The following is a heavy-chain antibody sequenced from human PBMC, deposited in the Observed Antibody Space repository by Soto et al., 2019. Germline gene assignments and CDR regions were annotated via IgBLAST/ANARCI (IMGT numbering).Heavy chain of an antibody. Sequence: GGSLRLSCAASGLTLSNHAMTWVRQAPGKGLGWVSTVSEYGDVTYYADSVRGRFTISRDNSKNTLYLQLNNLRVEDTAVYYCVPGSSGTRGEDSWGPGVVVTVSS. D-gene: IGHD3-10*01. CDR2: VSEYGDVT. V-gene: IGHV3-23*01. CDR1: GLTLSNHA. CDR3: VPGSSGTRGEDS. J-gene: IGHJ4*02.